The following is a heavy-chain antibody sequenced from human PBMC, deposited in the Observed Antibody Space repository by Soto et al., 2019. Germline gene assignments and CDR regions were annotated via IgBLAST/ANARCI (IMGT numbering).Heavy chain of an antibody. Sequence: GGSLRLSCAASGFTFCSYWMHGVRKAPGKGLVWVSRIDTYGSATRYADSVKGRFTISRDNAKNTLYLQMNTLRAEDTAVYYCARVLKSSGWDNDVFDIWGQGTMVT. V-gene: IGHV3-74*01. CDR1: GFTFCSYW. CDR2: IDTYGSAT. CDR3: ARVLKSSGWDNDVFDI. D-gene: IGHD6-19*01. J-gene: IGHJ3*02.